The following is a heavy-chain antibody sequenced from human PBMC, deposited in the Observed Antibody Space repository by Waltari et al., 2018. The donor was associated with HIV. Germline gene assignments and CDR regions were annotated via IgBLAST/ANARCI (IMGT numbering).Heavy chain of an antibody. D-gene: IGHD1-26*01. CDR1: GYSFTSYD. V-gene: IGHV1-8*01. CDR2: MNPSSGNT. CDR3: ARGGSTHTHFAY. Sequence: QVQLVQSGAEVKKPGASVKVSCKASGYSFTSYDINWVRQATGQGLEWMGWMNPSSGNTGSAQKFQGRVTMSRNTSVSTVYMELSTLTSDDTAIYFCARGGSTHTHFAYWGQGTLVTVSS. J-gene: IGHJ4*02.